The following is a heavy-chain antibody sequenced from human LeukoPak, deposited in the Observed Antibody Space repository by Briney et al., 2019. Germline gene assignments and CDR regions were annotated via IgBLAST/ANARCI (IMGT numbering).Heavy chain of an antibody. V-gene: IGHV3-23*01. J-gene: IGHJ4*02. Sequence: GGSLRLSCAASGFTFSTYAMSWVRQAPGKGLEWVSTISGSGANTYYADSVRGRFTISRDNSKNTLYLQMNSLRAEDTAVYYCARGGTSYDFWSGYYVYWGQGSLVTVSS. CDR2: ISGSGANT. D-gene: IGHD3-3*01. CDR3: ARGGTSYDFWSGYYVY. CDR1: GFTFSTYA.